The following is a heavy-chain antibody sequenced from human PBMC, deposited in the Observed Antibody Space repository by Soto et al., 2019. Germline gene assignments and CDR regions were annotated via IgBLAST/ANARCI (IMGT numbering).Heavy chain of an antibody. CDR3: ARSYSSGWEFDY. Sequence: GSLRLSCGASGFTFSNYYMSWIRQALGKGLEWVSYISSTGRTIYYADSVKGRFTVSRDNAQNSLSLKLNSLRVEDTAVYYCARSYSSGWEFDYWGQGTQVTVSS. CDR2: ISSTGRTI. J-gene: IGHJ4*02. CDR1: GFTFSNYY. D-gene: IGHD6-19*01. V-gene: IGHV3-11*01.